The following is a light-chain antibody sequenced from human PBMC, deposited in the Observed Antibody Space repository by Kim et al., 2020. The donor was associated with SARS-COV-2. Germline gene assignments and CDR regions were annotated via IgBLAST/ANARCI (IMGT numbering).Light chain of an antibody. CDR2: GAS. CDR3: QQYDGSLYT. J-gene: IGKJ2*01. Sequence: LSPGERATLSCRASQSVSTTYLAWYQQKPGQAPRLLIYGASNRATGIADRFSGSGSGTDFTLTISRLEPEDFAVYYCQQYDGSLYTFGQGTKLEI. V-gene: IGKV3-20*01. CDR1: QSVSTTY.